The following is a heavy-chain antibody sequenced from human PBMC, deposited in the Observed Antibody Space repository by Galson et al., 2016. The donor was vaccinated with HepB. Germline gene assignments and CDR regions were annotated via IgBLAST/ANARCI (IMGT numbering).Heavy chain of an antibody. CDR1: GYTFTSYG. J-gene: IGHJ3*02. CDR2: ISAYNGNT. V-gene: IGHV1-18*04. Sequence: SVKVSCKASGYTFTSYGFSWVRQAPGQGLEWMGSISAYNGNTKYAQKLQGRVTMTTDTSTSKAYMEVTSLRSDDTAVYYCARDVGWAFDIWGQGTMITVSS. D-gene: IGHD2-15*01. CDR3: ARDVGWAFDI.